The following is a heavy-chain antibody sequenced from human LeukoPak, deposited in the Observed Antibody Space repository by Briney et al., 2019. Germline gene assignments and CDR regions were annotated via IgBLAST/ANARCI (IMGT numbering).Heavy chain of an antibody. Sequence: ASVKVSCKVSGYTLTELSMHWVRQAPGKGLGWMGGFDPEDGETIYAQKFQGRVTMTEDTSTDTAYMELSSRRSEDTAVSYCATSPSHRYYYGSGEVKPPDYWGQGTLVTVSS. CDR3: ATSPSHRYYYGSGEVKPPDY. CDR1: GYTLTELS. CDR2: FDPEDGET. D-gene: IGHD3-10*01. V-gene: IGHV1-24*01. J-gene: IGHJ4*02.